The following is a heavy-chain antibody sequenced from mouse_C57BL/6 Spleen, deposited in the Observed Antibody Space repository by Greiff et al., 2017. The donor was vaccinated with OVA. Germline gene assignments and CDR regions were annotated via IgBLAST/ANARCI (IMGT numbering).Heavy chain of an antibody. Sequence: EVKLVESEGGLVQPGSSMKLSCTASGFTFSDYYMAWVRQVPEKGLEWVANINYDGSSTYYLDPLKSRFIISRDNAKNILYLQMSSLKSEDTATYYCARVYSLWDYYAMDYWGQGTSVTVSS. CDR3: ARVYSLWDYYAMDY. V-gene: IGHV5-16*01. CDR1: GFTFSDYY. D-gene: IGHD6-1*01. CDR2: INYDGSST. J-gene: IGHJ4*01.